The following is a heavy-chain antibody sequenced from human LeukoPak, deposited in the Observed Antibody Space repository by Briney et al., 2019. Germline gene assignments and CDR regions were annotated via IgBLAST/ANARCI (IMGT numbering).Heavy chain of an antibody. Sequence: AGGSLRLSCAASGFTFSSYWMHWVRQAPGKGLVWVSRINTDGTSTTNADSVKGRFTISRDNAKNTVYLQMNSLRVEDTAVYYCTRDCGTSGCDYWGQGTLVTVSS. CDR2: INTDGTST. CDR1: GFTFSSYW. V-gene: IGHV3-74*01. D-gene: IGHD5-12*01. J-gene: IGHJ4*02. CDR3: TRDCGTSGCDY.